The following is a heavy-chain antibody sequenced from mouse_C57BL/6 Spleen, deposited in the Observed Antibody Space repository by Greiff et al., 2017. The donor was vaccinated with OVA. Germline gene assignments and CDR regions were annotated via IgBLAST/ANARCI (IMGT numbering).Heavy chain of an antibody. Sequence: QVQLQQSGAELVRPGASVTLSCKASGYTFTDYEMHWVKQTPVHGLEWIGAIDPETGGTAYNQKFKGKAILTADKSSSTAYMELRSLTSEDSAVYYCTRTYYGSRPFDYWGQGTTLTVSS. V-gene: IGHV1-15*01. CDR3: TRTYYGSRPFDY. CDR1: GYTFTDYE. D-gene: IGHD1-1*01. CDR2: IDPETGGT. J-gene: IGHJ2*01.